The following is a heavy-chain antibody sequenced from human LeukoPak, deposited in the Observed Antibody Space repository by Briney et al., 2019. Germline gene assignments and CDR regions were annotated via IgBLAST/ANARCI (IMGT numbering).Heavy chain of an antibody. CDR2: IRYDGSYK. J-gene: IGHJ4*02. D-gene: IGHD3-22*01. V-gene: IGHV3-30*02. Sequence: GGSLRLSCAASGFPFRSYAMHWVRQAPGKGLEWVAFIRYDGSYKYYGDSVKGRFTISRDNSKNTLYLQMNSLRAEDTAVYYCAKPHFDYYDSSGTDYWGQGTLVTVSS. CDR1: GFPFRSYA. CDR3: AKPHFDYYDSSGTDY.